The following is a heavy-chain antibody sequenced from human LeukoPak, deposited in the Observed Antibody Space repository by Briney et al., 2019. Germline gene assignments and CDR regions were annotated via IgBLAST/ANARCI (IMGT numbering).Heavy chain of an antibody. CDR3: AKDRLSSSWCFDY. D-gene: IGHD6-13*01. V-gene: IGHV3-43*01. Sequence: GGSLRLSCAASGFTFDDYTMHWVRQAPGKGLKWVSLISWDGGSTYYADSVKGRFTISRDNSKNSLYLQMNSLRTEDTALYYCAKDRLSSSWCFDYWGQGTLVTVSS. CDR2: ISWDGGST. CDR1: GFTFDDYT. J-gene: IGHJ4*02.